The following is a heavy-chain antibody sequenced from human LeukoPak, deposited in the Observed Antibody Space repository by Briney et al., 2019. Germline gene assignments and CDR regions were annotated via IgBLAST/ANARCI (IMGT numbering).Heavy chain of an antibody. CDR2: ISGSGGST. CDR3: AKETYYYDSSGYYYYFDY. Sequence: GGSLRLSCAASGFTFSSYAMSWVRQAPGKGPEWVSAISGSGGSTYYADSVKGRFTISRDNSKNTLYLQMNSLRAEDTGVYYCAKETYYYDSSGYYYYFDYWGQGTLVTVSS. J-gene: IGHJ4*02. D-gene: IGHD3-22*01. CDR1: GFTFSSYA. V-gene: IGHV3-23*01.